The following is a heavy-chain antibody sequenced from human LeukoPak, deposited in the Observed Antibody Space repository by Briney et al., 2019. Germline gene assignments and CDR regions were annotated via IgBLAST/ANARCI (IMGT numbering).Heavy chain of an antibody. CDR3: ARERDYGGNWDYFDY. D-gene: IGHD4-23*01. CDR2: LYSDGNT. CDR1: GFTVITND. Sequence: GGSLRLSCAASGFTVITNDMTWVRQAPGKGLEWVSVLYSDGNTKYADSVQGRFTISRDNPKNSLYLQMNSLRAEDTAVYYCARERDYGGNWDYFDYWGQGTLLAVSS. J-gene: IGHJ4*02. V-gene: IGHV3-53*01.